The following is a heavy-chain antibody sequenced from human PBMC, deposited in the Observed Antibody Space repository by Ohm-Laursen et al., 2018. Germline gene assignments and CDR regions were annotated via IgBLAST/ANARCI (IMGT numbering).Heavy chain of an antibody. D-gene: IGHD1-26*01. CDR2: ISSGSSTV. CDR3: ATEDTGTYWRDYY. Sequence: SLRLSCSASGFTFIDYDMSWIRQTPGKGLEWISYISSGSSTVYYADPVKGRFTISRDNAENSLYLQMNSLRAEDTAVYYCATEDTGTYWRDYYWGQGTLVTVSS. J-gene: IGHJ4*02. CDR1: GFTFIDYD. V-gene: IGHV3-11*04.